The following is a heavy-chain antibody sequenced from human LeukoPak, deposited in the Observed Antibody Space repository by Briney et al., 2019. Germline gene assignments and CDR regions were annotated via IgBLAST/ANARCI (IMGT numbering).Heavy chain of an antibody. J-gene: IGHJ3*02. Sequence: ASVKVSCKASGGTFSSYTISWVRQAPGQGLEWMGRIIPILGIANYAQKFQGRVTITADKSTSTAYVGLSSLRSEDTAVYYCARGKGDGYNPAVGAFDIWGQGTMVTVSS. CDR1: GGTFSSYT. D-gene: IGHD5-24*01. V-gene: IGHV1-69*02. CDR3: ARGKGDGYNPAVGAFDI. CDR2: IIPILGIA.